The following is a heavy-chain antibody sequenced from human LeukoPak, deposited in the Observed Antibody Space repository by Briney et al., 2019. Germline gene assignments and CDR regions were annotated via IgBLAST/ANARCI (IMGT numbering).Heavy chain of an antibody. V-gene: IGHV1-18*01. Sequence: EASVKVSCKASGYTFTSYGISWVRQAPGQGLEWMGWISAYNGNTNYAQKLQGRVTMATDTSTSTVYMELRSLRSDDTAIYYCARGITGFWSGYLVDPWGQGTLVTVSS. CDR3: ARGITGFWSGYLVDP. CDR2: ISAYNGNT. CDR1: GYTFTSYG. D-gene: IGHD3-3*01. J-gene: IGHJ5*02.